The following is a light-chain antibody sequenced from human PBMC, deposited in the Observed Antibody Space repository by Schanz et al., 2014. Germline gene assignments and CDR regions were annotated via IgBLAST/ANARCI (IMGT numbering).Light chain of an antibody. V-gene: IGLV2-14*03. CDR1: SSDVGSYNY. J-gene: IGLJ3*02. CDR2: DVS. Sequence: QFALTQPASVSGSPGQSITISCTGTSSDVGSYNYVSWYQQHPGKAPKVMIYDVSNRPSGVSNRFSGSKSGNTASLTISGLQAEDGADYYCSSYTSSNTLVFGGGTKLTVL. CDR3: SSYTSSNTLV.